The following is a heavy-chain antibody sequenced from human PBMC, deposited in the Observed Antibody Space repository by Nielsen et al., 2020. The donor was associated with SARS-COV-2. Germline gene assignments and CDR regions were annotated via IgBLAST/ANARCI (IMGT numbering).Heavy chain of an antibody. CDR1: GFTFRSYA. J-gene: IGHJ4*02. Sequence: GESLKISCGASGFTFRSYAMTWVRQAPGKGLEWVSSISSRGGSTYYANSVEGRFTISRDNAKNSLYLQMNSLRAEDTAVYYCASLITMIGWGQGTLVTVSS. D-gene: IGHD3-22*01. CDR2: ISSRGGST. V-gene: IGHV3-23*01. CDR3: ASLITMIG.